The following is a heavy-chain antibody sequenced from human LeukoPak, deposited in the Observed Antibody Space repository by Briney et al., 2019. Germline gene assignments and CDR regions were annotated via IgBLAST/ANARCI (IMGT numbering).Heavy chain of an antibody. V-gene: IGHV3-53*01. CDR3: AGAEYYGSSIDY. CDR2: IYRSGDT. Sequence: GGSLRLSGAASGFIVNKLYMNWVRQAPGKGLEWVSIIYRSGDTYYGDSVKGRFTISRDSSKNTLHLQMNSLRVEDTAIYYCAGAEYYGSSIDYWGQGTLVTVSS. CDR1: GFIVNKLY. J-gene: IGHJ4*02. D-gene: IGHD3-16*01.